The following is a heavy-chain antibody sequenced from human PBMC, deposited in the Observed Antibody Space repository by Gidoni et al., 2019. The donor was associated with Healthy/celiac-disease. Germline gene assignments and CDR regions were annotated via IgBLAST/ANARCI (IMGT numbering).Heavy chain of an antibody. V-gene: IGHV1-69*02. D-gene: IGHD1-26*01. CDR1: GGTISSYT. J-gene: IGHJ4*02. CDR3: TRSVTPNRVGVDY. CDR2: IIPILGIA. Sequence: QVQLVHSGAEVRKSGSSVKVPFTASGGTISSYTFSWVRQAPGQGIEWIGRIIPILGIANYAQMFQGIVIIAADKYTSTAFKLRSSIRSDDTVVYYWTRSVTPNRVGVDYWGQGTMVTVSS.